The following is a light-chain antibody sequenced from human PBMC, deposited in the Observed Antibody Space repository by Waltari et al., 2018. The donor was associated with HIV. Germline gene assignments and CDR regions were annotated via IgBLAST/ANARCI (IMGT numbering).Light chain of an antibody. V-gene: IGKV3-11*01. CDR1: QSVGTY. CDR2: DTS. CDR3: QQRSNWRT. J-gene: IGKJ2*01. Sequence: EIVLTQSPATLSLSPGARATLSCKASQSVGTYIACYQQKVGQAPRLLIYDTSSRAPGIPARFSGSGSGTDFTLTISSLEPEDFAVYYCQQRSNWRTFGQGTKLEIK.